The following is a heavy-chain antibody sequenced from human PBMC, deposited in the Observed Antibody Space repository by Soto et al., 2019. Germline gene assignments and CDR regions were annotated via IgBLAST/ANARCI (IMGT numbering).Heavy chain of an antibody. D-gene: IGHD4-17*01. V-gene: IGHV3-73*01. CDR2: IRSKANSYAT. CDR3: TTMTTVSTR. Sequence: GGSLRLSCAASGFTFSGSAMHWVRQASGKGLEWVGRIRSKANSYATAYAASVKGRFTISRDDSKNTAYLQMNSLKTEDTAVYYCTTMTTVSTRGGQGTLVTVSS. J-gene: IGHJ4*02. CDR1: GFTFSGSA.